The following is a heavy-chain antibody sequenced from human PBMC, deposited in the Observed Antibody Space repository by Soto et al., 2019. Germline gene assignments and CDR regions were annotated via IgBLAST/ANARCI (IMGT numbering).Heavy chain of an antibody. J-gene: IGHJ5*02. CDR2: IYYSGST. Sequence: SETLSLTCTVSGGSISSGGYYWSWIRQHPGKGLEWIGYIYYSGSTYYNPSLKSRVTISVDTSKNQFSLKLSSVTAADTAVYYCGKVPTYYYDRGNWFDPWGKGTLVTVSS. CDR1: GGSISSGGYY. V-gene: IGHV4-31*03. CDR3: GKVPTYYYDRGNWFDP. D-gene: IGHD3-22*01.